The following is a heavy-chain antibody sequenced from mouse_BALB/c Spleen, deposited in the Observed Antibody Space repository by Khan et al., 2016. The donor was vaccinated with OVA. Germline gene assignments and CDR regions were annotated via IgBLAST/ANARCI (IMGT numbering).Heavy chain of an antibody. CDR2: IHYSGST. CDR1: GYSITSDYA. V-gene: IGHV3-2*02. Sequence: EVKLLESGPGLVKPSQSLSLTCTVTGYSITSDYAWNWIRQFPGNKLEWMGYIHYSGSTSYNPSLKSRISITRDSSKNQFFLHLNSVTSEDTATYYGARWFAYWGQGTLVTVSA. J-gene: IGHJ3*01. CDR3: ARWFAY.